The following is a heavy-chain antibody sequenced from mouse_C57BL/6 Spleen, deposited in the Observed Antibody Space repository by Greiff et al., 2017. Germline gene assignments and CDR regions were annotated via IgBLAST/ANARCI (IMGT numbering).Heavy chain of an antibody. CDR3: ARADDGYYPFAY. J-gene: IGHJ3*01. CDR1: GYSITSGYY. D-gene: IGHD2-3*01. V-gene: IGHV3-6*01. Sequence: EVQLQQSGPGLVKPSQSLSLTCSVTGYSITSGYYWNWIRQFPGNKLEWMGYISYDGSNNYNPSLKNRISITRDTSKNQFFLKLNSVTTEDTATYYCARADDGYYPFAYWGQGTLVTVSA. CDR2: ISYDGSN.